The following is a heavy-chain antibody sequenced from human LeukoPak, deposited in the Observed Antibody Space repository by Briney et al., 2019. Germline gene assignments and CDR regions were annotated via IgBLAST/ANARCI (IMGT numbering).Heavy chain of an antibody. D-gene: IGHD3-10*01. J-gene: IGHJ4*02. CDR1: GFTLSSYG. CDR3: AKVWFGELSPFDY. Sequence: GGSLRLSCAASGFTLSSYGLHWVRQAPGKGLEWVAFIRYDGSNKYYADSVKGRFTISRDNSKNTLYLQMNSLRAEDTAVYYCAKVWFGELSPFDYWGQGTLVTVSS. V-gene: IGHV3-30*02. CDR2: IRYDGSNK.